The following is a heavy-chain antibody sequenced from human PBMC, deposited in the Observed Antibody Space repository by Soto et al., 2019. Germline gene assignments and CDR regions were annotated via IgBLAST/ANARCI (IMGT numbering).Heavy chain of an antibody. Sequence: EVQLVESGGGLVKPGGSLRLSCAASGFTFSSYSMNWVRQAPGKGLEWVSSISSSSSYIYYADSVKGRFTISRDNAKNSLHLQMNSLRAEDTAVYYCARAAVAWDADYWGQGTLVTVSS. V-gene: IGHV3-21*01. D-gene: IGHD6-19*01. CDR2: ISSSSSYI. CDR1: GFTFSSYS. CDR3: ARAAVAWDADY. J-gene: IGHJ4*02.